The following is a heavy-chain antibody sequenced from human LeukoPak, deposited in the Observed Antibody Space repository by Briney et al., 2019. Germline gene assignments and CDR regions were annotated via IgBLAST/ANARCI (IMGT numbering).Heavy chain of an antibody. D-gene: IGHD6-19*01. CDR2: IIPIFGTA. J-gene: IGHJ4*02. CDR1: GGTFSSYA. Sequence: SVKVSCKASGGTFSSYAISWVRQAPGQGLEWMEGIIPIFGTANYAQKFQGRVTITADESTSTAYMELSSLRPEDTAVYYCASDKIIAVAGTFDYWGQGTLVTVSS. V-gene: IGHV1-69*13. CDR3: ASDKIIAVAGTFDY.